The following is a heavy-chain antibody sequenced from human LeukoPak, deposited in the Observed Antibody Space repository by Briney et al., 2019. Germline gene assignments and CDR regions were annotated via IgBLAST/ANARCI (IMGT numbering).Heavy chain of an antibody. Sequence: XGSLRLSCAASVFTLNTYFMRWVRQARRKGLEWVSAISGSGGGTYYVDSVKGRFTISRDNSKNMLYLQMNSLRAEDTAVYYCATVSSSSPLRPMDVWGQGTTVTVSS. D-gene: IGHD2-2*01. CDR2: ISGSGGGT. V-gene: IGHV3-23*01. CDR3: ATVSSSSPLRPMDV. J-gene: IGHJ6*02. CDR1: VFTLNTYF.